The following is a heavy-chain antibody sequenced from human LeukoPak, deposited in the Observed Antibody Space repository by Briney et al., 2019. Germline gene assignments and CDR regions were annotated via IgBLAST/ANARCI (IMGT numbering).Heavy chain of an antibody. CDR3: AKGYYDYVWGSYYLDY. V-gene: IGHV3-23*01. CDR2: ISGSGGRT. J-gene: IGHJ4*02. D-gene: IGHD3-16*01. CDR1: GFTFSSYA. Sequence: GGSLRLSCGASGFTFSSYAMSWVRQAPGKGQEWVSAISGSGGRTYYADSVKGRFTISRDNSRDTLYLQMNSLRAEDTAVYYCAKGYYDYVWGSYYLDYWGQGTLVTLSS.